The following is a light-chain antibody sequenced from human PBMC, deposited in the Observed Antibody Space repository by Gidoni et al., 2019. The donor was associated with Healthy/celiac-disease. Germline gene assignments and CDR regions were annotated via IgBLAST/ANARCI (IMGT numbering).Light chain of an antibody. Sequence: ELVLTQSTGTLSLSPGERATLTCRASQIVSSSYLAWYQQKPGQAPRLPISGASSTATVLPDMLSGSGSGTDFTLTISRLEPEDFEVYYCQQYGSSPGTFGQGTKLEIK. CDR3: QQYGSSPGT. J-gene: IGKJ2*01. V-gene: IGKV3-20*01. CDR2: GAS. CDR1: QIVSSSY.